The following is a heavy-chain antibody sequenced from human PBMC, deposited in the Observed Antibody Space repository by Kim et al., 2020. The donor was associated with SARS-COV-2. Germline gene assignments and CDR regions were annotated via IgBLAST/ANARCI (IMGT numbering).Heavy chain of an antibody. CDR1: GFTFSSYA. Sequence: GGSLRLSCAASGFTFSSYAMTWVRQAPGKGLEWVLSISGGGYIYHYGESVKGRFTISRDNSKNTLYLQMDSLRVDDTAIYYCVKGEGGVVGFDYWGQGTLVTVSS. CDR3: VKGEGGVVGFDY. V-gene: IGHV3-23*01. D-gene: IGHD3-16*02. CDR2: ISGGGYIY. J-gene: IGHJ4*02.